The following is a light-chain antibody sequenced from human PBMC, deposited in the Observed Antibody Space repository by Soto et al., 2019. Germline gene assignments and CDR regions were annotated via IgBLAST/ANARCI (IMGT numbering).Light chain of an antibody. CDR2: DVS. J-gene: IGLJ2*01. CDR1: SSDVRGYNY. V-gene: IGLV2-14*01. CDR3: SSYTSSSTLQV. Sequence: QSALTQPASVSGSPGQSITISCTGTSSDVRGYNYVSWYQQHPGKAPKLMIYDVSNRPSGVSNRFSGSKSGNTASLTISGLQAEDEADYYCSSYTSSSTLQVFGGGTKLTVL.